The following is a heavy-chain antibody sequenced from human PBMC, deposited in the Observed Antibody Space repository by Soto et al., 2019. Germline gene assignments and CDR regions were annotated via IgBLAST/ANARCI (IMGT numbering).Heavy chain of an antibody. J-gene: IGHJ6*02. CDR1: GGSIISSSYY. CDR3: ASLTGDYYFYGMDV. CDR2: VYYSGST. V-gene: IGHV4-39*01. Sequence: QMQLQESGPGLVKPSETLSLTCTVSGGSIISSSYYWGWIRQPPGKGLEWIGSVYYSGSTYYNPSLKSRVTIFADTSKNQVSLVLISVTATDTAVDYCASLTGDYYFYGMDVWGQGTTVTVSS. D-gene: IGHD3-10*01.